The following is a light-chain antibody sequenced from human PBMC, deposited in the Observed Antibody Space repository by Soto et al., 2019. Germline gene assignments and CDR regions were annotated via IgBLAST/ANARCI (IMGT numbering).Light chain of an antibody. J-gene: IGKJ1*01. Sequence: EPVSTPSLNTLSLSPGGIAPLSCRASQSVSSNYLAWHQQKPGQAPRLLMYDASSRATGIPDRFSGSGSGTDFTLTISRLEPEDFAVYYCQQYSSSRTFGQGTKVDI. CDR1: QSVSSNY. CDR2: DAS. V-gene: IGKV3-20*01. CDR3: QQYSSSRT.